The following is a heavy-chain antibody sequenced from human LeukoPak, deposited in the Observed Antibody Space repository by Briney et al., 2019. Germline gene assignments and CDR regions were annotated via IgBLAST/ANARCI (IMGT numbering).Heavy chain of an antibody. D-gene: IGHD6-19*01. CDR3: AKEYTSGWYFLGYYNYYYMDV. CDR2: ISGSSTAT. CDR1: ESTFMSYA. Sequence: GGSLRLSCAASESTFMSYAMSWVRQAPGKGLEWVSTISGSSTATYYADSVKGRFTISRDNSQNTLYLQMNSLRAEDTAVYYCAKEYTSGWYFLGYYNYYYMDVWGKGTTVSVSS. J-gene: IGHJ6*03. V-gene: IGHV3-23*01.